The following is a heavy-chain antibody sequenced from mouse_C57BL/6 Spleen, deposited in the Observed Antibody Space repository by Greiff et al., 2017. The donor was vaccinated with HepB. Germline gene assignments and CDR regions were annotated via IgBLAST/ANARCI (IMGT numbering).Heavy chain of an antibody. J-gene: IGHJ3*01. CDR3: ARDGSSYRFAY. CDR2: ISYDGSN. V-gene: IGHV3-6*01. CDR1: GYSITSGYY. D-gene: IGHD1-1*01. Sequence: VQLKESGPGLVKPSQSLSLTCSVTGYSITSGYYWNWIRQFPGNKLEWMGYISYDGSNNYNPSLKNRISITRDTSKNQFFLKLNSVTTEDTATYYCARDGSSYRFAYWGQGTLVTVSA.